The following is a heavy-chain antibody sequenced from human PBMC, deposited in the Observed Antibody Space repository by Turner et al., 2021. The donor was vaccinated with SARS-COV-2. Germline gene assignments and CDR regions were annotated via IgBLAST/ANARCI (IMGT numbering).Heavy chain of an antibody. V-gene: IGHV3-30*18. Sequence: QVQLVESGGGVVQPGRSLRHSCAASGFTFSTYGMHWVRQAPGKGLEWVAVISYDGSNKYYADSVRGRFTISRDNSKNTLYLQMNSLRAEDTAVYYCAKQISYYGSGSLYYFDYWGQGTLVTVSS. J-gene: IGHJ4*02. CDR2: ISYDGSNK. CDR3: AKQISYYGSGSLYYFDY. CDR1: GFTFSTYG. D-gene: IGHD3-10*01.